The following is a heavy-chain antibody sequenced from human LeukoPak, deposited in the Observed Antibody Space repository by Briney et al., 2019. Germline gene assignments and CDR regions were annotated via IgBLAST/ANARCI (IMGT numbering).Heavy chain of an antibody. CDR3: ARETYYAYDI. V-gene: IGHV3-48*01. CDR2: ISSGSNTI. J-gene: IGHJ3*02. D-gene: IGHD3-10*01. CDR1: GFTFSTYS. Sequence: GGSLRLSCAASGFTFSTYSMNWVRQAPGKGLEWVSYISSGSNTIDYADSVKGRFTISRDNAKNSLYLQMNSLRAEDTAVNYCARETYYAYDIWGQGTMVTVSS.